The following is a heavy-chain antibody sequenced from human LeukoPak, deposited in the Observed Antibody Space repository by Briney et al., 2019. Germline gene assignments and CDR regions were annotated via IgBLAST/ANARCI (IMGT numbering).Heavy chain of an antibody. V-gene: IGHV4-34*01. Sequence: ASETLSLTCAVYGGSFSGYYWSWIRQPPGKGLEWIGEINHSGSTNYNPSLKSRVTISVDTSKNQFSLKLSSVTAADTAVYYCARLIAVAGTRGAVYWGQGTLVTVSS. CDR1: GGSFSGYY. CDR2: INHSGST. J-gene: IGHJ4*02. D-gene: IGHD6-19*01. CDR3: ARLIAVAGTRGAVY.